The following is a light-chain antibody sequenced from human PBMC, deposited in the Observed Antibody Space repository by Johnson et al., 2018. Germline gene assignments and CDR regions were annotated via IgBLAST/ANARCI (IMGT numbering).Light chain of an antibody. CDR1: SYNIGNNY. V-gene: IGLV1-51*02. CDR2: ENN. CDR3: GTWDSSLSAGNV. Sequence: QSVLTQPPSVSAAPGQKVTISCSGSSYNIGNNYVSWYQQLPGTAPKLLIYENNKRPSGIPDRFSGSKSGTSATLALTGLQPGDEADYYCGTWDSSLSAGNVFGTGTKVTVL. J-gene: IGLJ1*01.